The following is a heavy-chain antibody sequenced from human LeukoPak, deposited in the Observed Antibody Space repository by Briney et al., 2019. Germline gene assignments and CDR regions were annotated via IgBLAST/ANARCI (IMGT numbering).Heavy chain of an antibody. D-gene: IGHD2-21*02. CDR1: GFTFSSYG. CDR3: AKVTEVVTATNFDY. J-gene: IGHJ4*02. V-gene: IGHV3-30*02. Sequence: PGGSLRLSCAASGFTFSSYGMHWVRQAPGKGLEWVAFIRYDGSNKYYADSVKGRFTISRDNSKTTLYLQMNSLRAEDTAVYYCAKVTEVVTATNFDYWGQGTLVTVSS. CDR2: IRYDGSNK.